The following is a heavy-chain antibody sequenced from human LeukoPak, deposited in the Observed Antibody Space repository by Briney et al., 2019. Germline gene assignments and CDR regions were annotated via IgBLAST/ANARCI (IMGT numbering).Heavy chain of an antibody. V-gene: IGHV4-61*08. CDR1: GASIISDGYT. D-gene: IGHD3-16*01. CDR3: ARASFNSYGYFDY. J-gene: IGHJ4*02. CDR2: IYNGGII. Sequence: SETLSLTCDVSGASIISDGYTWSWIRQPPGKGLEWIGRIYNGGIITYNPSLKSRVTMSIDTSNNQFSLRLRFVTAADTAVYYCARASFNSYGYFDYWGQGILVTVSS.